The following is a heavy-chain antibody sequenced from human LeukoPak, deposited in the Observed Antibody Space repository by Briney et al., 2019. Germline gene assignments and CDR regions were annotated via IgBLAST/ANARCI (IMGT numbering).Heavy chain of an antibody. Sequence: SETLSLTCAVPGYSISSGYYWGWIRQSPGKGLEWIGSMYHSGSTYYNPSLKSRVTISVDTSKNQFSLKLRSVTAADTAVYYCARRYYDSSGYYYDGGHYFDYWGQGTLVTVSS. CDR3: ARRYYDSSGYYYDGGHYFDY. V-gene: IGHV4-38-2*01. CDR1: GYSISSGYY. J-gene: IGHJ4*02. CDR2: MYHSGST. D-gene: IGHD3-22*01.